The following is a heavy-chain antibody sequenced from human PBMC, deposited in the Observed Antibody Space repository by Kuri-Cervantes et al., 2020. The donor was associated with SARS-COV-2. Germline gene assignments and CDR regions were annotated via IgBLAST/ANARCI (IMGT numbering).Heavy chain of an antibody. D-gene: IGHD2-2*01. J-gene: IGHJ6*03. CDR3: AKHAVPATHYYYYYMDV. Sequence: GESLKISCAACGFTISSYDMHWVRQATGKGLEWVSAIGTAGDTYYPGSVKGQFTISRENAKNSLYLQMNSLRAGDTAVYYCAKHAVPATHYYYYYMDVWGKGTTVTVSS. CDR1: GFTISSYD. CDR2: IGTAGDT. V-gene: IGHV3-13*03.